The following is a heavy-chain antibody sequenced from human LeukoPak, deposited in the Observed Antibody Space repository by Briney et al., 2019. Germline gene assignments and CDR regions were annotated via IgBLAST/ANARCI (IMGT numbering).Heavy chain of an antibody. CDR2: ISRNSGSI. V-gene: IGHV3-9*01. J-gene: IGHJ6*02. CDR1: GFIFNDYA. CDR3: AKDITYSYGMDV. Sequence: PGRSLRLSRAASGFIFNDYAMHWVRQAPGKGLEWVSGISRNSGSIGYADSVKGRFTISRDNAKNSLYLQMNSLRGEDTALYYCAKDITYSYGMDVWGQGTTVTVSS. D-gene: IGHD2-21*01.